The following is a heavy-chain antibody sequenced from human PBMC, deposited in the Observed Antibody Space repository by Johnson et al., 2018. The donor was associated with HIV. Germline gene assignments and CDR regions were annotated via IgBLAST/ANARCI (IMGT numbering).Heavy chain of an antibody. CDR1: GFTFDDYA. D-gene: IGHD2-21*01. V-gene: IGHV3-66*02. CDR2: IYSGGST. Sequence: EVQLVESGGGLVQPGGSLRLSCAASGFTFDDYAMHWVRQAPGKGLEWVSIIYSGGSTYYADSVKGRFTISRDNSKNTLYLQMNSLRAEDTAVYYCARGYGVVIALLDAFDIWGQGTMVTVSS. CDR3: ARGYGVVIALLDAFDI. J-gene: IGHJ3*02.